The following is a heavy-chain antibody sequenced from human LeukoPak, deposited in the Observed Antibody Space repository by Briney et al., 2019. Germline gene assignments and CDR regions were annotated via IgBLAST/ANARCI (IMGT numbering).Heavy chain of an antibody. CDR1: GFTFSSYD. CDR3: ASRYPRGSYQGSAFDI. CDR2: IGTAGDT. V-gene: IGHV3-13*01. Sequence: GGSLRLSCAASGFTFSSYDMHWVRQATGKGLEWVSAIGTAGDTYYPGSVKGRFTISRDNAKNSLYLQMNSLGAEDTAVYYCASRYPRGSYQGSAFDIWGQGTMVTVSS. J-gene: IGHJ3*02. D-gene: IGHD1-26*01.